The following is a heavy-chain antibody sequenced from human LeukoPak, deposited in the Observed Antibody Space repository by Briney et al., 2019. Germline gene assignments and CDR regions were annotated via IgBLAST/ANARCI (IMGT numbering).Heavy chain of an antibody. Sequence: SQTLSLTCAISGDSVSTNSAAWNWIRQSPSRGLEWLGRTYYKSKWYNDYAVSVKSRITINPDTSKNQFSLQLNSVTAADTAVYFCATEGGYSGFSWGQGTLVSVSS. CDR1: GDSVSTNSAA. CDR3: ATEGGYSGFS. V-gene: IGHV6-1*01. J-gene: IGHJ4*02. D-gene: IGHD5-12*01. CDR2: TYYKSKWYN.